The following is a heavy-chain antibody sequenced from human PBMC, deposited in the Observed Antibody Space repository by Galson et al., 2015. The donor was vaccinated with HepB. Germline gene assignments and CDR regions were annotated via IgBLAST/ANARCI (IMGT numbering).Heavy chain of an antibody. CDR2: IYYSGST. CDR3: ARGPTYDFWSGYYTFFDY. J-gene: IGHJ4*02. D-gene: IGHD3-3*01. V-gene: IGHV4-59*01. CDR1: GGSISSYY. Sequence: SETLSLTCTVSGGSISSYYWSWIRQPPGKGLEWIGYIYYSGSTNYNPSLKSRVTISVDTSKNQFSLKLSSVTAADTAVYYCARGPTYDFWSGYYTFFDYWGQGTLVTVSS.